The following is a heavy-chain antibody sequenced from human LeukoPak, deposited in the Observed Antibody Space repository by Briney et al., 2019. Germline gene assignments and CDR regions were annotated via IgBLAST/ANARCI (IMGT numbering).Heavy chain of an antibody. Sequence: GASVKVSCKASGYTFTSYGISWVRQAPGQGLEWMGWISAYNGNTNYAQKLQGRVTMTTDTSTSTAYMELRSLRSDDTAMYYCARDRLRFGELLPFDYWGQGTLVTVSS. CDR3: ARDRLRFGELLPFDY. D-gene: IGHD3-10*01. J-gene: IGHJ4*02. V-gene: IGHV1-18*01. CDR2: ISAYNGNT. CDR1: GYTFTSYG.